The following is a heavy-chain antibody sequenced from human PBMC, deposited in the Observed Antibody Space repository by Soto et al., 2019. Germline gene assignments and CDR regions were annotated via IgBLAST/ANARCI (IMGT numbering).Heavy chain of an antibody. CDR1: GGTFSSYA. CDR3: ARGRSPTYQLLRGYFDY. D-gene: IGHD2-2*01. V-gene: IGHV1-69*13. J-gene: IGHJ4*02. Sequence: SVKVSCKASGGTFSSYAISWVRQAPGQGLEWMGGIIPIFGTANYAQKFQGRVTITADESTSTAYMELSSLRSEDTAVYYCARGRSPTYQLLRGYFDYWGQGTLVTVS. CDR2: IIPIFGTA.